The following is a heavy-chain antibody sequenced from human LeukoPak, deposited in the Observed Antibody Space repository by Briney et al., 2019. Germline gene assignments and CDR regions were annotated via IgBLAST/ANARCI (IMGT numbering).Heavy chain of an antibody. CDR1: GYTFTSYD. J-gene: IGHJ4*02. CDR3: ARSVVPAAPDGY. D-gene: IGHD2-2*01. V-gene: IGHV1-8*01. Sequence: ASVKVSCKASGYTFTSYDIIWVRQATGQGLEWMGWMNPNSGNTGYAQKFQGRVTMTRSTSISTAYMELSSLRSDDTAVYYCARSVVPAAPDGYWGQGTLVTVSS. CDR2: MNPNSGNT.